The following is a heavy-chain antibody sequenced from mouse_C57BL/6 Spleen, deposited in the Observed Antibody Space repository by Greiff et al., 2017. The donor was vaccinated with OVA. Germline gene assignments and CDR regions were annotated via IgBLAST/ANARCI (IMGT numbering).Heavy chain of an antibody. D-gene: IGHD2-5*01. Sequence: QVQLQQPGAELVMPGASVKLSCKASGYTFTSYWMHWVKQRPGQGLEWIGEIDPSDSYTNYNQKFKGKSTLTVDKSSSTAYMQLSSLTSEDSAFYYCSSYYSNYGAYWGQGTLVTVSA. CDR2: IDPSDSYT. CDR1: GYTFTSYW. CDR3: SSYYSNYGAY. J-gene: IGHJ3*01. V-gene: IGHV1-69*01.